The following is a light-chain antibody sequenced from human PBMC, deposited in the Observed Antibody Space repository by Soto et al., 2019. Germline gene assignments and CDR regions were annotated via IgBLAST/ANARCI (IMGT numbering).Light chain of an antibody. J-gene: IGKJ3*01. CDR2: GAS. CDR3: QQYGRSPFT. CDR1: QSVSSSY. Sequence: EIVLTQSPGTLSLSPGVRATLSCRASQSVSSSYLAWYQQKPGQAPRLLIYGASSRATGIPGRFSGSGSGTDFTLTSSRLEPEDCAVYYCQQYGRSPFTFGPGTKVDIK. V-gene: IGKV3-20*01.